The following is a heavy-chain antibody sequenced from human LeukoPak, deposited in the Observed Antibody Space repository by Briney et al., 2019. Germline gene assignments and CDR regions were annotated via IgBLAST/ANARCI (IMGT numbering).Heavy chain of an antibody. D-gene: IGHD3-22*01. Sequence: PSETLSLTCTVSGGSISSGGYYWSWIRQHPGKGLEWIGYIYYSGSTYYNPSLKSRVTISADTSKNQFSLKLSSVTAADTAVYYCARGPLNYYDSSGYVDYWGQGTLVTVSS. V-gene: IGHV4-31*03. CDR2: IYYSGST. CDR1: GGSISSGGYY. CDR3: ARGPLNYYDSSGYVDY. J-gene: IGHJ4*02.